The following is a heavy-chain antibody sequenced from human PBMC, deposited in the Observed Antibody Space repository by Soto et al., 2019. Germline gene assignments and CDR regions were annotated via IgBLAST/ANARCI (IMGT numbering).Heavy chain of an antibody. Sequence: GGSLRLSCAASGFTFSKAIMNWVRQAPGKGLEWVGRIKKLSDGGKADYSSPVDGRFTISRDDSKSILYLQMNSLRADDTGIYYCATALRNHGNDYLFRVDLWGQGTTAPVYS. J-gene: IGHJ6*02. CDR1: GFTFSKAI. D-gene: IGHD1-1*01. CDR2: IKKLSDGGKA. CDR3: ATALRNHGNDYLFRVDL. V-gene: IGHV3-15*01.